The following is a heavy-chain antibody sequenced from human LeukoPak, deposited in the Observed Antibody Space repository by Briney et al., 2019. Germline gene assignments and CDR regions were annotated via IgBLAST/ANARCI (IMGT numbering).Heavy chain of an antibody. D-gene: IGHD6-13*01. CDR3: ATTLNIATPGHL. CDR2: ISSSSSYI. CDR1: GFTFSSYS. Sequence: GGSLRLSCAASGFTFSSYSMNWVRQAPGKGLEWVSSISSSSSYIYYADSVKGRFTIPRGNAKNSLYLQMNSLRAEDTAVYYCATTLNIATPGHLWGQGTLVTVSS. V-gene: IGHV3-21*01. J-gene: IGHJ1*01.